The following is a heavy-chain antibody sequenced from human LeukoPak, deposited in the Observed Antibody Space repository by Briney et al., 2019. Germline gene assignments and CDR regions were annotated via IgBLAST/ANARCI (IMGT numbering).Heavy chain of an antibody. CDR1: GFTFSSYG. V-gene: IGHV3-33*06. J-gene: IGHJ6*03. Sequence: GGSLRLSCAASGFTFSSYGMHWVRQAPGKGLEWVAVIWYDGSNKYYADSVKGRFTISRDNSKNTLYLQMNSLRAEDTAVYYCAKDGAVVDFWSGYYYYYYYMDVWGKGTTVTVSS. CDR2: IWYDGSNK. CDR3: AKDGAVVDFWSGYYYYYYYMDV. D-gene: IGHD3-3*01.